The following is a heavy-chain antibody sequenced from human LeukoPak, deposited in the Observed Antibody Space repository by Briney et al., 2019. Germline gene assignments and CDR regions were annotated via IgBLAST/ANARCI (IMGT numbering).Heavy chain of an antibody. CDR1: GYTFTSYY. Sequence: ASVKVSCQASGYTFTSYYMHWVRQAPGQGREWMGIINPSGGSTSYAQKFQGRVTMTRDTSTSTVYMELSSLRSEDTAVYYCARGDRDYDSSGYYFDYWGQGTLVTVSS. J-gene: IGHJ4*02. V-gene: IGHV1-46*01. D-gene: IGHD3-22*01. CDR2: INPSGGST. CDR3: ARGDRDYDSSGYYFDY.